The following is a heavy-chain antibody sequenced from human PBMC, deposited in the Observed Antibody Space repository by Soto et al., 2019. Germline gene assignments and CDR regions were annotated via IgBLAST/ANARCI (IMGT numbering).Heavy chain of an antibody. D-gene: IGHD2-21*02. J-gene: IGHJ4*02. V-gene: IGHV6-1*01. CDR1: GDSVSSNSAA. CDR2: TYYRSKWYS. Sequence: SQTLSLTCAISGDSVSSNSAAWNWLRQSPSRGLEWLGRTYYRSKWYSDYAVSVKSRISINPDTSKNQFSLQLNSVTPEDTAVYYCVSSGAVVTSHYYHDYWGQGTPVTVSS. CDR3: VSSGAVVTSHYYHDY.